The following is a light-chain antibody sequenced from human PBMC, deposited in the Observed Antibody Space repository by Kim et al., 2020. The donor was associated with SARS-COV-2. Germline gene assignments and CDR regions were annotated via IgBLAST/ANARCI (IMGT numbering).Light chain of an antibody. CDR3: AGWDDSLNGVV. CDR2: SNN. Sequence: ELTQPPSASGTPGQRVTISCSGSSSNIGSNTVNWYQQLPGTAPKLLIYSNNQRPSGVPDRFAGSKSGTSASLAISGLQSEDEADFYCAGWDDSLNGVVFGGGTKLTVL. CDR1: SSNIGSNT. J-gene: IGLJ2*01. V-gene: IGLV1-44*01.